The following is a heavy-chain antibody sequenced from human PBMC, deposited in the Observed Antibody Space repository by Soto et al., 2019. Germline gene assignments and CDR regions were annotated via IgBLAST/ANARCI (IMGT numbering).Heavy chain of an antibody. V-gene: IGHV1-8*01. Sequence: ASVKVSCKASGYTFTSYDINWVRQATGQGLEWMGWMNPNSGNTGYAQKFQGRVTMTRNTSISTAYMELSSLRSEDTAVYYCAGGDCTNSVYYYFDYWGQGTLVTVSS. CDR1: GYTFTSYD. J-gene: IGHJ4*02. CDR2: MNPNSGNT. CDR3: AGGDCTNSVYYYFDY. D-gene: IGHD2-8*01.